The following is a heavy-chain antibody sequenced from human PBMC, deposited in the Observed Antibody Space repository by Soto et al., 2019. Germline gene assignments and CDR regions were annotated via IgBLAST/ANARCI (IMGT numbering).Heavy chain of an antibody. V-gene: IGHV3-74*01. J-gene: IGHJ4*02. CDR1: GFIFKMYW. CDR2: IYNGGTYS. CDR3: TRGPRPISTGTGAY. Sequence: GGSLRLSCAASGFIFKMYWMHWVRQSPGKGLVWISRIYNGGTYSDYADSVRGRFTISRDNVNDTLYLQMNNLRAEDSGLYYCTRGPRPISTGTGAYWGQGTQVTVSS. D-gene: IGHD3-10*01.